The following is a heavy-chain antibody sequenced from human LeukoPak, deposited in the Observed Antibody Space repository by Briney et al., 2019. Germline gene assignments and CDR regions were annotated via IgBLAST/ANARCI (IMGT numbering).Heavy chain of an antibody. D-gene: IGHD3-22*01. CDR2: IYTGGST. CDR3: SSTPYSYDSSGYYGFDP. V-gene: IGHV4-4*07. J-gene: IGHJ5*02. CDR1: GGSISSYY. Sequence: SETLSLTCTASGGSISSYYWSWIRQAAGKGLEWIGRIYTGGSTNYNPSLKSRVTMSVDTSKNKFALKLSSVTAADTAVYYCSSTPYSYDSSGYYGFDPWGQGTMVTVSS.